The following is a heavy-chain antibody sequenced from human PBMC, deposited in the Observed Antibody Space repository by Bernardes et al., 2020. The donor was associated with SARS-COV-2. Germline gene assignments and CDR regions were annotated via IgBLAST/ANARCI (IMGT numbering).Heavy chain of an antibody. CDR1: GFTFSSYC. Sequence: GGSLRLSCAASGFTFSSYCMHWVRQAPGKGLVWVSRINSDGSSTSYADSVKGRFTISRDNAKNTLYLQMNSLRAADTAVYYCAVSGWHDGSYGMDVWGHGTTVIVSS. CDR3: AVSGWHDGSYGMDV. V-gene: IGHV3-74*01. D-gene: IGHD6-19*01. CDR2: INSDGSST. J-gene: IGHJ6*02.